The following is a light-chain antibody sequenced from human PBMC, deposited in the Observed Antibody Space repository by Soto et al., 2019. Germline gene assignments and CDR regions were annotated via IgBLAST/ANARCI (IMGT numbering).Light chain of an antibody. CDR2: EGN. CDR1: SRDIGDYNL. CDR3: CSYAGSSTLV. J-gene: IGLJ2*01. Sequence: QSALTQPASVSGSPGQSITISCAGTSRDIGDYNLVCWYQQHPGKAPKVIIYEGNKRPSGVSNRFSGSKSGNTASLTISALQAEDEADYYCCSYAGSSTLVLGGGTKLTVL. V-gene: IGLV2-23*01.